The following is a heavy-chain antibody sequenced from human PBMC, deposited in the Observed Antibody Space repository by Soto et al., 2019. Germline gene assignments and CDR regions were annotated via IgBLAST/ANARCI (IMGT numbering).Heavy chain of an antibody. Sequence: EVQLVESGGGLVQPGESLTLSCAASGFTFSSYWMHWVRQAPGKGLVWVSRIKSDGSGTYYADSVKGRLTISRDNAKNTLYLQMNSLAVNDTAVYFCARGHGARYDGNGYLGRHWGQGTLVTVSS. D-gene: IGHD3-22*01. J-gene: IGHJ4*02. CDR3: ARGHGARYDGNGYLGRH. V-gene: IGHV3-74*01. CDR2: IKSDGSGT. CDR1: GFTFSSYW.